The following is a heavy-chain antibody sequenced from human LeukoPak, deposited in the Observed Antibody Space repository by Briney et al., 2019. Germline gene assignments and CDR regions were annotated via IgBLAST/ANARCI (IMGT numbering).Heavy chain of an antibody. CDR3: ARVGRGYSYGPFDS. Sequence: PSETLSLTCPVSGGSISSYYWSWIRQPPGKGLEWIGYIYYSGSTNYNPSLKSRVTISVDTSKNQFSLKLNSVTAADTAVYYCARVGRGYSYGPFDSWGQGTLVTVSS. D-gene: IGHD5-18*01. CDR2: IYYSGST. V-gene: IGHV4-59*01. J-gene: IGHJ4*02. CDR1: GGSISSYY.